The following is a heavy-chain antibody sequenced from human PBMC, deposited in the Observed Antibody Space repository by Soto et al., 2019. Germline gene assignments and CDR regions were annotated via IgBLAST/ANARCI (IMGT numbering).Heavy chain of an antibody. J-gene: IGHJ2*01. D-gene: IGHD2-8*02. CDR3: ARRKIPGPGTAGDL. Sequence: ASVKVSCKASGYTFTGYYFHWVRQVPGQGLEWVGWINLNSGGAIYAKNFQGRVTRTRDTSISTAYLELSSLRSDDTAMYYCARRKIPGPGTAGDLW. V-gene: IGHV1-2*02. CDR2: INLNSGGA. CDR1: GYTFTGYY.